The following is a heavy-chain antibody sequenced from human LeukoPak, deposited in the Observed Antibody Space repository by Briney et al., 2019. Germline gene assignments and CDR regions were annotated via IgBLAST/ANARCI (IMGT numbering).Heavy chain of an antibody. Sequence: KASETLSLTCTVSGGSISSSSYYWGWIRQPPGKGLEWIGSIYYSGSTYYNPSLKSRVTISVDTSKNQFSLKLSSVTAADTAVYYCARAIPYSGYEGGDYFDYWGQGTLVTVSS. V-gene: IGHV4-39*07. D-gene: IGHD5-12*01. CDR1: GGSISSSSYY. J-gene: IGHJ4*02. CDR2: IYYSGST. CDR3: ARAIPYSGYEGGDYFDY.